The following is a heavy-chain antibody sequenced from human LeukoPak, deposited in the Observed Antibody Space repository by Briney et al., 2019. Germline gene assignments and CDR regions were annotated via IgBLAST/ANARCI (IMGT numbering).Heavy chain of an antibody. D-gene: IGHD5-18*01. J-gene: IGHJ4*02. CDR2: ISNDGNTE. Sequence: PGGSLRLSCAASRFSFPSYGMHWVRQAPGKGLQWVAVISNDGNTEYYADSVKGRFTISRDNSKDTLYLQVNSLRPEDTAVYYCAKGRGGDYSYGSYYFDYWGQGILVTVSS. CDR1: RFSFPSYG. CDR3: AKGRGGDYSYGSYYFDY. V-gene: IGHV3-30*18.